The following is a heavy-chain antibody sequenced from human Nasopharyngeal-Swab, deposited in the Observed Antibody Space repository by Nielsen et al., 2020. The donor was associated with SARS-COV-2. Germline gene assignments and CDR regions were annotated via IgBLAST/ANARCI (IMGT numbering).Heavy chain of an antibody. CDR3: ARLPSSSWFSHGMDV. Sequence: SETLSLTCTVSGGSISSYYWNWIRQPPGKGLEWIGYIYYSGSTNYNPSLKSRVTISVDTSKNQFSLKLTSVTAADTAVYYCARLPSSSWFSHGMDVWGQGTTVTVSS. D-gene: IGHD6-13*01. J-gene: IGHJ6*02. CDR2: IYYSGST. CDR1: GGSISSYY. V-gene: IGHV4-59*13.